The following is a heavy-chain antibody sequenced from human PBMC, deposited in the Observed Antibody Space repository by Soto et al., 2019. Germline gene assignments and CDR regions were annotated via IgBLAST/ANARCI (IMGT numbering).Heavy chain of an antibody. CDR1: GFTFSSYA. V-gene: IGHV3-23*01. CDR3: AKDRFVVVVAATRIFGNFDY. CDR2: ISGSGGST. J-gene: IGHJ4*02. D-gene: IGHD2-15*01. Sequence: EVQLLESGGGLVQPGGSLRLSCAASGFTFSSYAMSWVRQAPGKGLEWVSAISGSGGSTYYADSVKGRFTISRDNSKNTLYLQMSGVRAEDTAVYYCAKDRFVVVVAATRIFGNFDYWGQGTPVTVSS.